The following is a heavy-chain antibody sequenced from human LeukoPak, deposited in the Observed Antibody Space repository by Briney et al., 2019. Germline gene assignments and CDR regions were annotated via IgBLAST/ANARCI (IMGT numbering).Heavy chain of an antibody. Sequence: ASVKVSCKASGGTFSSYAISWVRQAPGQGLEWMGRIIPILGIANYAQKFQGRVTITADKSTSTAYMELSSLRSEDTAVYYCARVGGYSSGWYGSWFDPWGQGTLVTVSS. J-gene: IGHJ5*02. CDR2: IIPILGIA. D-gene: IGHD6-19*01. CDR1: GGTFSSYA. V-gene: IGHV1-69*04. CDR3: ARVGGYSSGWYGSWFDP.